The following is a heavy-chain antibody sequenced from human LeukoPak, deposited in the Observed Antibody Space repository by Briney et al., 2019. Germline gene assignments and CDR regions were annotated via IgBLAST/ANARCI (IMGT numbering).Heavy chain of an antibody. D-gene: IGHD6-13*01. Sequence: GGSLRLSCAASGFTFSSYSMNWVRQAPGKGLEWVSSISSSSSYIYYADSVKGRFTISRDNAKNSLYLQMNSLRAEDTAVYYCARAIRGYSSSWYEWFDPWGQGTLVTVSS. V-gene: IGHV3-21*01. CDR3: ARAIRGYSSSWYEWFDP. CDR1: GFTFSSYS. CDR2: ISSSSSYI. J-gene: IGHJ5*02.